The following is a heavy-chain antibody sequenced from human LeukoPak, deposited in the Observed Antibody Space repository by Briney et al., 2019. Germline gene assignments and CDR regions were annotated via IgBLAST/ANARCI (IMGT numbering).Heavy chain of an antibody. CDR2: IYSGGST. CDR3: VRGDYGDYTLFDY. D-gene: IGHD4-17*01. V-gene: IGHV3-53*01. CDR1: GFTVSSNY. J-gene: IGHJ4*02. Sequence: GGSLRLSCAASGFTVSSNYMSWVRQPPAKELEWVSVIYSGGSTYYADSVKGRFTISRDNSKNTLYLQMNSLRAEDTAVYYCVRGDYGDYTLFDYWGQGTLVTVSS.